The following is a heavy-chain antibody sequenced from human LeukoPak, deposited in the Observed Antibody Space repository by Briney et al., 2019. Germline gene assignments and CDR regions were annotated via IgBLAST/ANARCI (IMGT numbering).Heavy chain of an antibody. CDR2: IRYDGSNK. D-gene: IGHD3-10*01. V-gene: IGHV3-30*02. Sequence: PGGSLRLSCAASGFTFISYGMHWVRQAPGKGLEWVAFIRYDGSNKYYADSVKGRFTISRDNSKNTLYLQMKSLRAEDTAVYYCVRGSIWSPDKWGQGTLVTVSS. J-gene: IGHJ4*02. CDR1: GFTFISYG. CDR3: VRGSIWSPDK.